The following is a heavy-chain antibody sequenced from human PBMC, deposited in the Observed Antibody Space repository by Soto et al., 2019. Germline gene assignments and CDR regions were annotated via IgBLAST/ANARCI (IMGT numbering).Heavy chain of an antibody. D-gene: IGHD1-7*01. Sequence: PSQTLSLTCVISGDSVSSNSAAWNWIRQSPSRGLEWLGRTYYRTRWYYDYAVSVRSRITVNPDTSKNQFSLQLTSVTPEDTAVYYCAGTTSHYWYYMDVWCKGTTVTVSS. CDR3: AGTTSHYWYYMDV. CDR2: TYYRTRWYY. V-gene: IGHV6-1*01. CDR1: GDSVSSNSAA. J-gene: IGHJ6*03.